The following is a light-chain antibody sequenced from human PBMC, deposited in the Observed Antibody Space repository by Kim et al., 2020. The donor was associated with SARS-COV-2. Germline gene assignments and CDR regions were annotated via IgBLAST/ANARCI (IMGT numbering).Light chain of an antibody. CDR1: SGHGNYF. Sequence: SVQPTCALGSGHGNYFIAWHQQQPVKAPRFLMKVEGSGSYNKGGGVPDRFSGSRSGADRYLIISNLHSEDEADYYCETWDSNIQVFGGGTQLTV. V-gene: IGLV4-60*03. CDR3: ETWDSNIQV. CDR2: VEGSGSY. J-gene: IGLJ3*02.